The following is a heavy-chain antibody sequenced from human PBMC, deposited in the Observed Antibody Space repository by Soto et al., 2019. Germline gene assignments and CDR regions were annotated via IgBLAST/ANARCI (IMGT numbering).Heavy chain of an antibody. V-gene: IGHV4-39*01. D-gene: IGHD6-13*01. CDR2: IYYSGST. CDR3: ASRGAAAGTWDY. Sequence: PSQPLSLTCSVSGGSIRSSSYYWGRIRQPPGKGLEWIGSIYYSGSTYYNPSLKSRVTISVDTSKNQFSLKLSSVTAADTAVYYCASRGAAAGTWDYWGQGTLVTVSS. J-gene: IGHJ4*02. CDR1: GGSIRSSSYY.